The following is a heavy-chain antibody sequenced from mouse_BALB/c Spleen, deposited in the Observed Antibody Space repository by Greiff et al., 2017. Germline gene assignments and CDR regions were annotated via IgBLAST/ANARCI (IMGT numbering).Heavy chain of an antibody. CDR1: GYTFTSYW. D-gene: IGHD2-4*01. CDR3: ARSAITTDLFAY. Sequence: DLVKPGASVKLSCKASGYTFTSYWINWIKQRPGQGLEWIGRIAPGSGGTYYNEMFKGKATLTVDTSSSTAYIQLSSLSSEDSAVYFCARSAITTDLFAYWGQGTLVTVSA. J-gene: IGHJ3*01. V-gene: IGHV1S41*01. CDR2: IAPGSGGT.